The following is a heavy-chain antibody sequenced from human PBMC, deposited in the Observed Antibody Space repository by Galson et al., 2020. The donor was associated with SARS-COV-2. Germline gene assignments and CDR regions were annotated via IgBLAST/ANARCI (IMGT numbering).Heavy chain of an antibody. J-gene: IGHJ4*02. V-gene: IGHV4-61*02. D-gene: IGHD6-19*01. Sequence: SETLSLTCTVSGGSIISGAYYWSWIRQPAGKGLEWIGRIYTTTGGTNYNPSLKSRVTISVDTSKNQFSLKLSSVTAADTATYDCARGPVAGTGIWGRGTLVTVSS. CDR2: IYTTTGGT. CDR3: ARGPVAGTGI. CDR1: GGSIISGAYY.